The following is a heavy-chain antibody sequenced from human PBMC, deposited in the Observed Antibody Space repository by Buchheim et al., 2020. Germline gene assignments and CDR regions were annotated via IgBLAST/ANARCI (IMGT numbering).Heavy chain of an antibody. Sequence: EVQLVESGGGLVQPGVSLRLSCAASRFTLSSSEMNWVRQAPGKGLEWVSEISGSGGSTYYADSVKGRFTISRDNSKNTLHLQMSSLRAEDTAIYYCAARSDYWGQGTL. CDR1: RFTLSSSE. V-gene: IGHV3-23*04. CDR3: AARSDY. CDR2: ISGSGGST. J-gene: IGHJ4*02.